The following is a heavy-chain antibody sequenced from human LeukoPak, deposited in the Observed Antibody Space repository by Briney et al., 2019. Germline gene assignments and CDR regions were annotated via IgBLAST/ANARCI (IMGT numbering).Heavy chain of an antibody. J-gene: IGHJ5*02. CDR2: IYYSGST. Sequence: SETLSLTCTVSGGSISSYYWSWIRQPPGKGLEWIGYIYYSGSTNYNPSLKSRVTISVDTSKNQFSLKLSSVTAADTAVYYCARGIVVPAARFDPWGQGTPVTVSS. CDR3: ARGIVVPAARFDP. CDR1: GGSISSYY. D-gene: IGHD2-2*01. V-gene: IGHV4-59*01.